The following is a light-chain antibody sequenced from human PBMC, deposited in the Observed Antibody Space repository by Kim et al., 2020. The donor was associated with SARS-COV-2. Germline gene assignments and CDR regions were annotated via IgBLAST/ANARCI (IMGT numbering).Light chain of an antibody. CDR3: AAWDGGPNAYF. Sequence: GLGQTAPLPCMGNRNSVGRPGAAWLQQHQAPPPNLLCYRNNSRPPGFPEGISASRAGNAAALTIPGLRLKDEADYYSAAWDGGPNAYFFGPGTKVTVL. CDR1: RNSVGRPG. V-gene: IGLV10-54*01. J-gene: IGLJ1*01. CDR2: RNN.